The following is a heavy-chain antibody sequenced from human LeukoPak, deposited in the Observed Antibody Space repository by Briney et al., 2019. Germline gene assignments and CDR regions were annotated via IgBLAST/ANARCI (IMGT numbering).Heavy chain of an antibody. CDR1: GFTFSNFW. CDR2: IKQDETEK. V-gene: IGHV3-7*03. D-gene: IGHD1-14*01. CDR3: ASESNRAFDY. Sequence: GGSLRLSCTASGFTFSNFWMGWVRQAPGKGLEWVANIKQDETEKFYLGSVKGRFTISRDNAKNSLYLQMNSLRVEDTALYYCASESNRAFDYWGQGTLVTVSS. J-gene: IGHJ4*02.